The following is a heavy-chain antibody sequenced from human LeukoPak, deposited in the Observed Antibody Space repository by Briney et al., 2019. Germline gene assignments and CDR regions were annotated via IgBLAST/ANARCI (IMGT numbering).Heavy chain of an antibody. CDR2: IYHSGST. CDR3: ASGWESGILLKY. J-gene: IGHJ4*02. D-gene: IGHD1-26*01. V-gene: IGHV4-4*02. Sequence: SETLSLICAVSGGSISSSNWWSWVRQPPGKGLEWIGEIYHSGSTNYNPSLKSRVTISVDKSKNQFSLKLSAVTAADTAVYYCASGWESGILLKYWGQGTLVTVSS. CDR1: GGSISSSNW.